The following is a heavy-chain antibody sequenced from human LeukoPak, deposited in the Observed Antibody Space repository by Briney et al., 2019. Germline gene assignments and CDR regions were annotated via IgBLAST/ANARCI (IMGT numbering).Heavy chain of an antibody. V-gene: IGHV1-46*01. CDR1: GYIFTGYY. CDR3: ARVKFQAAGTWGDFDY. D-gene: IGHD6-13*01. CDR2: INPSGGST. J-gene: IGHJ4*02. Sequence: ASVKVSCKASGYIFTGYYMHWVRQAPGQGLEWMGIINPSGGSTSYAQKFQGRVTMTRDTSTSTVYMELSSLRSEDTAVYYCARVKFQAAGTWGDFDYWGQGTLVTVSS.